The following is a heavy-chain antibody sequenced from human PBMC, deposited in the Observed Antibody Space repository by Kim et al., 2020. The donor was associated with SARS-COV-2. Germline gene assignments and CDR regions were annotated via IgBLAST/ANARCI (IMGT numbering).Heavy chain of an antibody. J-gene: IGHJ4*02. V-gene: IGHV3-33*01. D-gene: IGHD3-10*01. Sequence: NAASVNDRFTISEKNSKHPRYLQRNSLGAEDTAVYYCARDALSYGSGFDYWGQGTLVTVSS. CDR3: ARDALSYGSGFDY.